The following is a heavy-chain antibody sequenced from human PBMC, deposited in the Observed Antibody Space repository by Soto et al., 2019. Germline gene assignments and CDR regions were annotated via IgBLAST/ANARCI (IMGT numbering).Heavy chain of an antibody. J-gene: IGHJ6*02. D-gene: IGHD4-17*01. CDR1: GYTLTELS. CDR3: AIAYGDYYYYGMDV. Sequence: ASVKVSCNVSGYTLTELSVHWVRQAPGKGLEWMGGFDPEDGETIYAQKFQGRVTMTEDTSTDTAYMELSSLRSEDTAVYYCAIAYGDYYYYGMDVRGQGTTVTVSS. V-gene: IGHV1-24*01. CDR2: FDPEDGET.